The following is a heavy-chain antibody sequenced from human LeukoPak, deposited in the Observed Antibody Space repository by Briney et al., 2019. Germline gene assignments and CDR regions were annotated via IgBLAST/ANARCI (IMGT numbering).Heavy chain of an antibody. CDR1: GGTFSSYA. Sequence: SVKVSCKASGGTFSSYAISWVRQAPGQGLEWMGRIIPIFGIANYAQKFQGRVTITADKSTSTAYMELSSLRPEDTAVYYCARVRYSGYDFLWGQGTLVTVSS. CDR3: ARVRYSGYDFL. D-gene: IGHD5-12*01. V-gene: IGHV1-69*04. CDR2: IIPIFGIA. J-gene: IGHJ4*02.